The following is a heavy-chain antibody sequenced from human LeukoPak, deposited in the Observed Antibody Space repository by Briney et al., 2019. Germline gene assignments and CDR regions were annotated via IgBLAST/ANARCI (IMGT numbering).Heavy chain of an antibody. CDR1: AFTFSNYG. D-gene: IGHD5-18*01. J-gene: IGHJ5*02. V-gene: IGHV3-30*18. Sequence: TGGSLRLSCAASAFTFSNYGMHWVRQAPGKGLAWVAFISYDGTYKFHADSVKSRFTISRDNSNNTLYLQMNGLRPDDTAVYYCAKDQRGFSYGYSYLFDPRGQGTLVTVSS. CDR2: ISYDGTYK. CDR3: AKDQRGFSYGYSYLFDP.